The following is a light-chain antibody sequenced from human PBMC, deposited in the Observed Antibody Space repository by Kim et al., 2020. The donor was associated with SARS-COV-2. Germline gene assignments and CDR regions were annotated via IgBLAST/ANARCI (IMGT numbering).Light chain of an antibody. Sequence: GETVTIPGTRSRGSIASNYVQWYQHRPGSAPTTVIYEDNQRPSGVPDRFSGSIDSSSNSASLTISGLKTEDEADYYCQSYDSSNQVFGGGTQLTVL. CDR3: QSYDSSNQV. J-gene: IGLJ2*01. CDR1: RGSIASNY. CDR2: EDN. V-gene: IGLV6-57*03.